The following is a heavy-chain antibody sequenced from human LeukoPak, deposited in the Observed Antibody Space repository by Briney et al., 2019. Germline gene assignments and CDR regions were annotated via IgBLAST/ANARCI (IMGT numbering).Heavy chain of an antibody. Sequence: PSETLSLTCTLSGYSISSGYYWGWIRQPPGKGLEWIGSIYHSGSTYYNPSLKSRVTISVDTSKNQFSLKLSSVTAADTAVFYCARVPHSSSSEWFDPWGQGTLVTVSS. CDR1: GYSISSGYY. CDR3: ARVPHSSSSEWFDP. D-gene: IGHD6-6*01. J-gene: IGHJ5*02. V-gene: IGHV4-38-2*02. CDR2: IYHSGST.